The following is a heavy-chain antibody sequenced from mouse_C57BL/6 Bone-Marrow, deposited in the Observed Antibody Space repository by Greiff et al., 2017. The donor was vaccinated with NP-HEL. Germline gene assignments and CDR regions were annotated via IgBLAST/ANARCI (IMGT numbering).Heavy chain of an antibody. D-gene: IGHD1-1*01. CDR1: GFTFSSYG. J-gene: IGHJ2*01. V-gene: IGHV5-6*01. CDR2: ISSGGSYT. Sequence: EVKLMESGGDLVKPGGSLKLSCAASGFTFSSYGMSWVRQTPDKRLEWVATISSGGSYTYYPDSVKGRFTISRDNAKNTLYLQMSSLKSEDTAMYYCARQIYYYGSSRNWEVFFDYWGQGTTLTVSS. CDR3: ARQIYYYGSSRNWEVFFDY.